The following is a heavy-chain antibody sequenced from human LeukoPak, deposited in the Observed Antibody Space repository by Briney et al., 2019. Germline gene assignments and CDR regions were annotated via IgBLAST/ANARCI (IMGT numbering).Heavy chain of an antibody. CDR1: GGSISSGSYY. J-gene: IGHJ4*02. D-gene: IGHD6-13*01. CDR2: IYTSGST. CDR3: ARAKVQQLGNYYFDY. V-gene: IGHV4-61*02. Sequence: SETLSLTCTVSGGSISSGSYYWSWIRQPAGKGLEWIGRIYTSGSTYYNPSLKSRVTISVDTSKNQFSLKLSSVTAADTAVYYCARAKVQQLGNYYFDYWGQGTLVTVSS.